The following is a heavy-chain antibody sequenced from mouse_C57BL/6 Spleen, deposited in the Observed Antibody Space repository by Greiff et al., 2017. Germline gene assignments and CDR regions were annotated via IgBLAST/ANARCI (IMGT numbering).Heavy chain of an antibody. CDR1: GFNIKDDY. V-gene: IGHV14-4*01. CDR2: IDPENGDT. D-gene: IGHD2-3*01. J-gene: IGHJ4*01. CDR3: SYEGLYYAMDY. Sequence: VQLQQSGAELVRPGASVKLSCTASGFNIKDDYMHWVKQRPEQGLEWIGWIDPENGDTVSASKFLGTGTITADTSSNTAYLQLSSLTSEDTAGYDCSYEGLYYAMDYWGQGTSVTVSS.